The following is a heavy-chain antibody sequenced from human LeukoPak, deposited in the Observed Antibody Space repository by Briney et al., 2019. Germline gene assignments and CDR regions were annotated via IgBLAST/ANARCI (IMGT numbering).Heavy chain of an antibody. V-gene: IGHV3-15*01. CDR2: IKSTSDGGTT. CDR3: TTEKEYCSGDTCYLVAFDI. J-gene: IGHJ3*02. Sequence: KAGGSLRLSCAASGFTFSKAWMSWVRQAPGKGLEWVGRIKSTSDGGTTDYAAPVRGRLTISRDDSINTLYLQMNSLTIEDTAVYFCTTEKEYCSGDTCYLVAFDIWGQGTLVTVSS. D-gene: IGHD2-15*01. CDR1: GFTFSKAW.